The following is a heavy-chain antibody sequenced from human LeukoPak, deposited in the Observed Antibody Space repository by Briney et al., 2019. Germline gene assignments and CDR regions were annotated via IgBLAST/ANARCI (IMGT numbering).Heavy chain of an antibody. Sequence: SQTLSLTCAISGVSVSNNSTAWNWVRQSPSRGLEWLGRTYYSSRWYKEYAVSVKSRITINPDTSKNQFSLQLNSVTPEDTAVYYCAKGYSISYWGQGTLVTVSS. CDR2: TYYSSRWYK. CDR1: GVSVSNNSTA. V-gene: IGHV6-1*01. CDR3: AKGYSISY. J-gene: IGHJ4*02. D-gene: IGHD6-13*01.